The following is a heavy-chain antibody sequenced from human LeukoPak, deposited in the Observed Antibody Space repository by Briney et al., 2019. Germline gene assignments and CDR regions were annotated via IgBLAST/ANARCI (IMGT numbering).Heavy chain of an antibody. CDR1: GYTFTSYG. J-gene: IGHJ4*02. V-gene: IGHV1-18*01. D-gene: IGHD5-24*01. CDR2: ISAYNGNT. Sequence: GASVKVSCKASGYTFTSYGISWVRQAPGQGLEWMGWISAYNGNTNYAQKLQGRVTMTTDTSTSTAYMELRSLRSDDTAVYYCARLGDKVEMADTAGDYWGQGTLVTVSS. CDR3: ARLGDKVEMADTAGDY.